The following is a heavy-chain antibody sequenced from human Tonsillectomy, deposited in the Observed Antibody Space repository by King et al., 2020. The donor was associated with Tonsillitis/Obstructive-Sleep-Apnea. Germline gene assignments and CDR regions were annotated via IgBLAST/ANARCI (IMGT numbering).Heavy chain of an antibody. Sequence: VQLQQWGAGLLKPSETLSLTCAVYGGSFSGYYWSWIRQPPGKGLEWIGEINHSGSTNYNPSLKSRVTISVDTSKNQFSLKLSSVTAADTAVYYCARGQGVATMWVVVARHWFDPWGQGTLVTVSS. V-gene: IGHV4-34*01. CDR1: GGSFSGYY. J-gene: IGHJ5*02. CDR3: ARGQGVATMWVVVARHWFDP. D-gene: IGHD2-15*01. CDR2: INHSGST.